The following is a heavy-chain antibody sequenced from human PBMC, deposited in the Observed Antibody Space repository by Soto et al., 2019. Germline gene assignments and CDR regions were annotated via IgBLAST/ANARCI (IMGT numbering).Heavy chain of an antibody. CDR3: LRTPIGYCSGGTCSNWFDP. CDR2: IYYSGST. Sequence: SETLSLTCTVSGGSISGNYWSWIRQPPGRGLEWIGYIYYSGSTYVSPSLKSRVTMSVDTSENQFFLKLRSVTAADTAVYYCLRTPIGYCSGGTCSNWFDPWGQGTLVTVSS. D-gene: IGHD2-15*01. V-gene: IGHV4-59*08. CDR1: GGSISGNY. J-gene: IGHJ5*02.